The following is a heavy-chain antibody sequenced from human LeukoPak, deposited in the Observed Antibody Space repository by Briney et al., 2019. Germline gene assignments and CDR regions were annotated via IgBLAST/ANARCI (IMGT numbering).Heavy chain of an antibody. CDR1: GFTFSTYT. D-gene: IGHD7-27*01. V-gene: IGHV3-23*01. Sequence: GVSLRLSCAASGFTFSTYTMYWVRHPPGKRLEWVSIIGNNGGGIHYADSVKGRFTISRDNFKNALYLQMNSLRVEDTAVYYCAIDPNWGTHSWGQGALVTVSS. J-gene: IGHJ4*02. CDR2: IGNNGGGI. CDR3: AIDPNWGTHS.